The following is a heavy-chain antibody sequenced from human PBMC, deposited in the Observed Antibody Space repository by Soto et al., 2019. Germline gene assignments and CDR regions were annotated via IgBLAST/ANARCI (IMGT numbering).Heavy chain of an antibody. V-gene: IGHV3-30*03. CDR3: ATKGGYSSGWTPPLDYYYYGMDV. CDR2: ISYDGSNK. Sequence: PGGSLRLSCAASGFTFGSYGMHWVRQAPGKGLEWVAVISYDGSNKYYADSVKGRFTISRDNSKNTLYLQMNSLRAEDTAVYYCATKGGYSSGWTPPLDYYYYGMDVWGQGTTVTVSS. J-gene: IGHJ6*02. D-gene: IGHD6-19*01. CDR1: GFTFGSYG.